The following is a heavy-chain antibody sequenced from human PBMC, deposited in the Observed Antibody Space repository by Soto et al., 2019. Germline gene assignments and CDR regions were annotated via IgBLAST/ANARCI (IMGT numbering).Heavy chain of an antibody. D-gene: IGHD5-12*01. V-gene: IGHV3-33*01. CDR1: GFTFSSYG. CDR2: IWYDGSNK. J-gene: IGHJ6*02. Sequence: QVQLVESGGGVVQPGRSLRLSCAASGFTFSSYGMHWVRQAPGKGLEWVAVIWYDGSNKYYADSVKGRFTISRDNSKNTLYLQMNSLRAEDTAVYYCARDKAWCYEPYYYYGMDVWGQGTTVTVSS. CDR3: ARDKAWCYEPYYYYGMDV.